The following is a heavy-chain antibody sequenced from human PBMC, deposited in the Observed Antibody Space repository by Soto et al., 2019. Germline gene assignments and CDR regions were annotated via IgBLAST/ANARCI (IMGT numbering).Heavy chain of an antibody. J-gene: IGHJ5*02. Sequence: PGGSRILSCAASGFSFSDYGMHWVRQAAGKGLEWVAFISYHVSEQHYAENAKGRFTISRDNSKHTLFLQLNSLRADDTAVYFCAKEQFDTGRTQPGSWGQGTLVTVSS. CDR3: AKEQFDTGRTQPGS. CDR1: GFSFSDYG. CDR2: ISYHVSEQ. D-gene: IGHD3-9*01. V-gene: IGHV3-30*18.